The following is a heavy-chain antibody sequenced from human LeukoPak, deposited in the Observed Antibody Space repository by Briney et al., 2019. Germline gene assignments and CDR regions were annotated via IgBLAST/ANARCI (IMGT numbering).Heavy chain of an antibody. CDR3: ARESPYSSSWYPGFDP. J-gene: IGHJ5*02. V-gene: IGHV1-2*02. CDR2: INPNSGGT. CDR1: GYTFTGYY. D-gene: IGHD6-13*01. Sequence: ASVKVSCKASGYTFTGYYMHSVRQAPGQGLEWMGWINPNSGGTNYAQKFQGRVSMTRDTSISTAYMELSRLRSDDTAVYYCARESPYSSSWYPGFDPWGQGTLVTVSS.